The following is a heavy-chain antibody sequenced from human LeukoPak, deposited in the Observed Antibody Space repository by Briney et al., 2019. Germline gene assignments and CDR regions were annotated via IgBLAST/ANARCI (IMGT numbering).Heavy chain of an antibody. V-gene: IGHV4-38-2*01. Sequence: PSETLSLTCAVSDFSISSGYYWGWIRQPPGKGLEWIGNIYQSGSTYYNPSLKSRVTISVDTSKNRFSLWLSPVTAADTAVYCCARVSTNYGLAYWGEGTLVTVSS. D-gene: IGHD4-17*01. CDR2: IYQSGST. CDR3: ARVSTNYGLAY. CDR1: DFSISSGYY. J-gene: IGHJ4*02.